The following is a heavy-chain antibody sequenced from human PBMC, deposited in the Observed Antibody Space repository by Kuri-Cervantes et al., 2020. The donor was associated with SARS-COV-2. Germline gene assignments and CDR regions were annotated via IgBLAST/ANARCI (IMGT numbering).Heavy chain of an antibody. D-gene: IGHD3-3*01. CDR1: GFTFSSYG. CDR3: ARDVKRITIFGVVIAYGMDV. Sequence: GESLKISCAASGFTFSSYGMHWVRQAPGKGLEWVAVIWYDGSNKYHADSVKGRFTISRDNSKNTLYLQMNSLRAEDTAVYYCARDVKRITIFGVVIAYGMDVWGQGTTVTVSS. CDR2: IWYDGSNK. J-gene: IGHJ6*02. V-gene: IGHV3-33*01.